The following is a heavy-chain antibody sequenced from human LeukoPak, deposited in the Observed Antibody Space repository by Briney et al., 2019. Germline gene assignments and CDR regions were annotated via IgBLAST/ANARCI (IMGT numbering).Heavy chain of an antibody. CDR1: GFTFSSYG. CDR3: VGDQVDDTGYLR. J-gene: IGHJ4*02. V-gene: IGHV3-33*01. D-gene: IGHD5-12*01. Sequence: GGSLRLSCAASGFTFSSYGMHWVRQAPGKGLEWVAVIWYDGSNKYCADSVKGRFTISRDNSKNTLYLQMSSLSTEDTAVYYCVGDQVDDTGYLRWGQGTRVTVSA. CDR2: IWYDGSNK.